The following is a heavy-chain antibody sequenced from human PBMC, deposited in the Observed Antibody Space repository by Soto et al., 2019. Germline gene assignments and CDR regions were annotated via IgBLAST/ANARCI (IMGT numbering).Heavy chain of an antibody. J-gene: IGHJ6*02. CDR2: IWYDGSNK. V-gene: IGHV3-33*01. CDR1: RFTFSNYG. CDR3: ARDDIPGRAVAIYGMDV. Sequence: QVQLVESGGGVVQPGGSLRLSCAASRFTFSNYGMHWVRQAPGKGLEWVAVIWYDGSNKYYADSVKGRFTISRDNSKNTLYLQMNSLRAEDTAVYYCARDDIPGRAVAIYGMDVWGQGTTVTVSS. D-gene: IGHD6-19*01.